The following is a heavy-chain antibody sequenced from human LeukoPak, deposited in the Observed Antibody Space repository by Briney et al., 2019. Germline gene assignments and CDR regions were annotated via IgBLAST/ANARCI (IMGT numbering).Heavy chain of an antibody. D-gene: IGHD6-19*01. J-gene: IGHJ4*02. V-gene: IGHV3-23*01. CDR3: GKKTGYSSGWYLES. CDR1: GFTFSSYA. Sequence: GGSLRLSCAASGFTFSSYAVSWVRKAPGKGLEWVAAISGSGSNTYYADYVKGRVTIFRDNSKNTLYLQMNSLRAEDAAVYYCGKKTGYSSGWYLESWGQGTLVAVSS. CDR2: ISGSGSNT.